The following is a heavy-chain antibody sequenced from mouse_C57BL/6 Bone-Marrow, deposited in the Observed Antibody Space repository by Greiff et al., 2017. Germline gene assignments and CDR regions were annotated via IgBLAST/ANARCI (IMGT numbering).Heavy chain of an antibody. D-gene: IGHD1-1*01. CDR3: ARGIYYYGSRRYFDV. V-gene: IGHV1-50*01. Sequence: LQPGAELVKPGASVKLSCKASGYTFTSYWMQWVKQRPGQGLEWIGEIDPSDSYTNYNQKFKGKATLTVDTSSSTAYMQLSSLTSEDSAVDYCARGIYYYGSRRYFDVWGTGTTVTVSS. CDR1: GYTFTSYW. J-gene: IGHJ1*03. CDR2: IDPSDSYT.